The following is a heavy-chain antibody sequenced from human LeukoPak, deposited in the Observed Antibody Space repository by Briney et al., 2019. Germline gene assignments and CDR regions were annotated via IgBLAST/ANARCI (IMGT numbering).Heavy chain of an antibody. CDR2: IYTSGST. CDR3: ARGLSGYDFWSGYYASPYNWFDP. D-gene: IGHD3-3*01. CDR1: GGSISSYY. V-gene: IGHV4-4*07. J-gene: IGHJ5*02. Sequence: SETLSLTCTVSGGSISSYYWSWIRQPAGKGLEWIGRIYTSGSTNYNPSLKSRVTMSVDTSKNQFSLKLSSVTAADTAVYYCARGLSGYDFWSGYYASPYNWFDPWGQGTLVTVSS.